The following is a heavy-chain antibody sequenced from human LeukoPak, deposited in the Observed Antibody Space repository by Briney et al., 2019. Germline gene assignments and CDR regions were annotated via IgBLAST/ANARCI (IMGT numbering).Heavy chain of an antibody. Sequence: GGSLRLSCAASGFTFSSYTIHWVRQAPGQGLEWVAVISFDGSHKSFADSVQGRFTISRDNANNTLFLQMDSLRVEDTAVYYCVRGGENFFDYWGHGTLVAVSP. J-gene: IGHJ4*01. CDR2: ISFDGSHK. CDR3: VRGGENFFDY. V-gene: IGHV3-30-3*01. CDR1: GFTFSSYT.